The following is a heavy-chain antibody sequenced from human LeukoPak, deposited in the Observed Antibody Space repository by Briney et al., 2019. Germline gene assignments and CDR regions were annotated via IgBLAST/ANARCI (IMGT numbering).Heavy chain of an antibody. D-gene: IGHD4-17*01. Sequence: SETLSLTCAVSGVSISSGGYSWSWIRQPPGKGLEWIGYIYHSGSTYYNPSLKSRVTISVDRSKNQFSLKLSSVTAADTAVYYCARAAYGDYVLDYWGQGTLVTVSS. J-gene: IGHJ4*02. CDR3: ARAAYGDYVLDY. V-gene: IGHV4-30-2*01. CDR1: GVSISSGGYS. CDR2: IYHSGST.